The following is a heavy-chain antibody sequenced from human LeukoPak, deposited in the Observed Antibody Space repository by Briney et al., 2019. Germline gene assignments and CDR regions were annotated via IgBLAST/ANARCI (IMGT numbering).Heavy chain of an antibody. CDR2: INPNSGGT. CDR1: GYTFTGYY. V-gene: IGHV1-2*02. Sequence: ASVKVSCKASGYTFTGYYMHWVRQAPGQGLEWRGWINPNSGGTNYAQKFQGRVTMTRDTSISTAYMELSRLRSDDTAVYYCARAIAAGTTTDWFDPWGQGTLVTVSA. D-gene: IGHD6-13*01. J-gene: IGHJ5*02. CDR3: ARAIAAGTTTDWFDP.